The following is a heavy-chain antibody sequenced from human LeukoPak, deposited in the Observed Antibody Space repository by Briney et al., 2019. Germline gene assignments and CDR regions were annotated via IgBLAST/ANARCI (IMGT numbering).Heavy chain of an antibody. J-gene: IGHJ5*02. CDR2: INPNSGGT. CDR3: AREIGTVTTNWFDP. V-gene: IGHV1-2*02. D-gene: IGHD4-17*01. CDR1: GGTFSSYA. Sequence: ASVKVSCKASGGTFSSYAISWVRQAPGQGLEWMGWINPNSGGTNYAQKFQGRVTMTRDTSISTAYMELSRLRSDDTAVYYCAREIGTVTTNWFDPWGQGTLVTVSS.